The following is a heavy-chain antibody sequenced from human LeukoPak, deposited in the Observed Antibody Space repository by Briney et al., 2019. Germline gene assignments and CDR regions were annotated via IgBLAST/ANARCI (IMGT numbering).Heavy chain of an antibody. CDR2: IYYSGST. Sequence: SETLSLTCTVPGGSIFSTSYYWGWIRQPPGKGLEWIGNIYYSGSTYYNPSLKSRVTISVDTSKNQFSLKLSSVTAADTAVYYCARLLRVGYCSSTSCNWFDPWGQGTLVTVSS. D-gene: IGHD2-2*03. CDR3: ARLLRVGYCSSTSCNWFDP. V-gene: IGHV4-39*07. J-gene: IGHJ5*02. CDR1: GGSIFSTSYY.